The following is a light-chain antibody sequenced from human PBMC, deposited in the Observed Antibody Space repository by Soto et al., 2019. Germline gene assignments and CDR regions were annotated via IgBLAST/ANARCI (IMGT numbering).Light chain of an antibody. J-gene: IGKJ5*01. CDR3: QQRSNWPPGIT. CDR2: DTS. V-gene: IGKV3-11*01. CDR1: QSVSIH. Sequence: ETVMTQSPGTLSVSLGERATLSCRSSQSVSIHLAWYQQKPGQAPRLLIYDTSTRATGIPARFSGSGSGTDFTLTISSLEPEDSAFYYCQQRSNWPPGITFGQGTRLEIK.